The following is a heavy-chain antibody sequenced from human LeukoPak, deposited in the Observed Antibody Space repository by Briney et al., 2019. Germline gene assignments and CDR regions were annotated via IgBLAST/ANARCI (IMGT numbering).Heavy chain of an antibody. D-gene: IGHD3-3*01. CDR3: AKDFQSGSPYYFYH. J-gene: IGHJ4*02. CDR2: IRYDGSNK. CDR1: GFTFISYG. V-gene: IGHV3-30*02. Sequence: PGGSLRLSCAASGFTFISYGMHWVRQAPGKGLEWVAFIRYDGSNKYYADSVKGRFTISIDNSKNTLYLQMNSLRVEDTAVYYCAKDFQSGSPYYFYHWGQGTLVTVSS.